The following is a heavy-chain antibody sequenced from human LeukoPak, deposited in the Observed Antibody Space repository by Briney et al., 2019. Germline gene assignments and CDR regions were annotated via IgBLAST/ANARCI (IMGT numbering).Heavy chain of an antibody. CDR1: GGSISSGTSYY. CDR2: IYYSGSS. V-gene: IGHV4-39*01. D-gene: IGHD6-13*01. J-gene: IGHJ4*02. CDR3: ARVKRDPYSSILY. Sequence: SETLSLTCTVSGGSISSGTSYYWGWIRQPPGKGLEWIGSIYYSGSSYYSPSLKSRVSISVDTSKNQFSLRLTSVTDTDTAVYYCARVKRDPYSSILYWGQGTLVTVSS.